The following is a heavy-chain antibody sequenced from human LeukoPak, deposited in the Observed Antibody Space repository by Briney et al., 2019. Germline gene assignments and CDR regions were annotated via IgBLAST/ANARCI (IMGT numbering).Heavy chain of an antibody. J-gene: IGHJ3*02. Sequence: PGGSLRLSCAASGFTFSSYAMSWVRQAPGKGLEWVSAISGSGGSTYYADSVKGRFTISRDNSKNTLYLQMNSLRAEDTAVYYCAKDGFYYYDSSGYYSDAFDIWGQGTMVTVSS. CDR2: ISGSGGST. D-gene: IGHD3-22*01. V-gene: IGHV3-23*01. CDR1: GFTFSSYA. CDR3: AKDGFYYYDSSGYYSDAFDI.